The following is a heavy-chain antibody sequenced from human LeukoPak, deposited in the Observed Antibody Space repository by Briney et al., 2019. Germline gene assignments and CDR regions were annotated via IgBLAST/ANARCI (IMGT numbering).Heavy chain of an antibody. V-gene: IGHV3-48*03. Sequence: GGSLRLSCAASGFTFSSYEMNWVRQAPGKGLEWVSYISSSGSTIYYADSVKGRFTISRDNAKNSLYLQMNSLRAGDTAVYYCAAGLDYYDSSDFDYWGQGTLVTVSS. J-gene: IGHJ4*02. CDR1: GFTFSSYE. D-gene: IGHD3-22*01. CDR2: ISSSGSTI. CDR3: AAGLDYYDSSDFDY.